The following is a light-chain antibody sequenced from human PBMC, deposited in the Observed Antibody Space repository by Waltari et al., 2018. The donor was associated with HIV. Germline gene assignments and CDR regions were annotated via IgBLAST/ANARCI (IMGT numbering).Light chain of an antibody. Sequence: QSVLTQPPSASGTPGQRFTLFCSGSSSDIGRSTVHWYQQLPGTAPKLLIYDNNQRPSGVPDRFSASKSGTSASLAISGLQSEDEADYYCASWNDGLNGPVFGGGTKLTVL. CDR3: ASWNDGLNGPV. J-gene: IGLJ2*01. CDR2: DNN. CDR1: SSDIGRST. V-gene: IGLV1-44*01.